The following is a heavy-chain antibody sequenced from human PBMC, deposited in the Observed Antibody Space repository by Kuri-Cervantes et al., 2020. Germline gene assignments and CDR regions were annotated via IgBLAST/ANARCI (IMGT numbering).Heavy chain of an antibody. CDR3: ARGGYYYDSRVDY. CDR2: IYTSGST. J-gene: IGHJ4*02. D-gene: IGHD3-22*01. Sequence: SETLSLTCTVSGGSIGSYYWSWIRQPAGKGLEWIGRIYTSGSTNYNPSLKSRVTISVDTSKNQFSLKLSSVTAADTAVYYCARGGYYYDSRVDYWGQGTLVTVSS. V-gene: IGHV4-4*07. CDR1: GGSIGSYY.